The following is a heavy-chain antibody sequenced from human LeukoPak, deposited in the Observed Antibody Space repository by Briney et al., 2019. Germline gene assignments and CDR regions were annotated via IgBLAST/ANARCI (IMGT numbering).Heavy chain of an antibody. J-gene: IGHJ4*02. Sequence: SETLSLTCTVSGGSISSYYWSWIRQPAGKGLEWIGRIYTSGSTNYNPSLKSRVTMSVDTSKNQFSLKLSSVTAADTAVYYCARHPGGGPAAIKYYFDYWSQGTLVTVSS. CDR1: GGSISSYY. D-gene: IGHD2-2*02. V-gene: IGHV4-4*07. CDR3: ARHPGGGPAAIKYYFDY. CDR2: IYTSGST.